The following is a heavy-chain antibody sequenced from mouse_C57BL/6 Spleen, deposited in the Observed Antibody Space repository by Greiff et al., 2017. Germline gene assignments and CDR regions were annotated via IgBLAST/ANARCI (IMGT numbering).Heavy chain of an antibody. J-gene: IGHJ1*03. D-gene: IGHD1-1*01. V-gene: IGHV14-4*01. CDR2: IDPENGDT. CDR1: GFNIKDDY. CDR3: TDYYGSSYDYWYVDV. Sequence: VQLQQSGAELVRPGASVKLSCTASGFNIKDDYMHWVKQRPEQGLEWIGWIDPENGDTEYASKFQGKATITADTASNTAYLQLSSLTSEDTAVYYCTDYYGSSYDYWYVDVWGTGTTVTVSS.